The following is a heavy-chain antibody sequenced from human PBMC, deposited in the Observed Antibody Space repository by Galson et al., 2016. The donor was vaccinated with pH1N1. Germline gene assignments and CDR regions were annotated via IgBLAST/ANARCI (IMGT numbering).Heavy chain of an antibody. CDR3: AKDKAGDLDS. Sequence: SLRLSCAGSRYRFEEYAMHWVRQSPEKGLEWVAGIYGGSARIDYADSVKGRFTISRDDAKKSLFLQMNNLRSEDTALYYCAKDKAGDLDSWGQGTLVTVSS. J-gene: IGHJ4*02. CDR2: IYGGSARI. V-gene: IGHV3-9*01. D-gene: IGHD3-10*01. CDR1: RYRFEEYA.